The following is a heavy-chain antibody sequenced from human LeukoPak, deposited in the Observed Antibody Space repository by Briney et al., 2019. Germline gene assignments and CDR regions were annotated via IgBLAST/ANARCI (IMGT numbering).Heavy chain of an antibody. CDR3: AKARGYSGYALDY. D-gene: IGHD5-12*01. J-gene: IGHJ4*02. Sequence: GRSLRLSCAASGFTFDDYAMHWVRQAPGKGLEWVSGISWNSGSIGYADSVKGRFTISRDNAKNSLYLQMNSLRAEDTALYYCAKARGYSGYALDYWGQGTLVTVSS. V-gene: IGHV3-9*01. CDR1: GFTFDDYA. CDR2: ISWNSGSI.